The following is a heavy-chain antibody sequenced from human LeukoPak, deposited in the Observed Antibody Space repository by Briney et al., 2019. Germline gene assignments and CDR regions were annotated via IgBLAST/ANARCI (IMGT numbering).Heavy chain of an antibody. CDR1: GGSISSSSYY. V-gene: IGHV4-39*07. J-gene: IGHJ4*02. CDR3: AKGPMAWFDY. CDR2: IYYSGST. Sequence: SETLSLTCTVSGGSISSSSYYWGWIRQPPGKGLEWIGSIYYSGSTYYNPSLKSRVTISVDTSKNQFSLKLSSVTAADTAVYYCAKGPMAWFDYWGQGTLVTVSS. D-gene: IGHD3-10*01.